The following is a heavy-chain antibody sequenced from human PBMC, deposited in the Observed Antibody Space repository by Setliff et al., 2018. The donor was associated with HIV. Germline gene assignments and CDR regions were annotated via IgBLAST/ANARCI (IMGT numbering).Heavy chain of an antibody. V-gene: IGHV4-38-2*02. CDR2: IHHSGTT. CDR3: AREGYGDKRERYFYYMDV. Sequence: SETLSLTCAVSGYSISSGYFWGWIRQPPGKGLEWIGSIHHSGTTYYNPSLKSRVTISVDTSKNQFSLKLSSVTAADTAVYFCAREGYGDKRERYFYYMDVWGKGTTVTVSS. CDR1: GYSISSGYF. D-gene: IGHD4-17*01. J-gene: IGHJ6*03.